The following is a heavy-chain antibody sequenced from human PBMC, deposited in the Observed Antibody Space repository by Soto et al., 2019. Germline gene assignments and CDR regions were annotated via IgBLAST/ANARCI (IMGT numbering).Heavy chain of an antibody. Sequence: SETLCLTCAVYGGSFSCYYWTWIRQPPGKGLEWIGEINHSGTINFNPSLKSRLTISLDTSKKHFSLKLSSVTDADTAAYYCARADRTLVTSYSLDVWGQGTTVTVSS. V-gene: IGHV4-34*01. CDR3: ARADRTLVTSYSLDV. CDR1: GGSFSCYY. D-gene: IGHD2-21*02. CDR2: INHSGTI. J-gene: IGHJ6*02.